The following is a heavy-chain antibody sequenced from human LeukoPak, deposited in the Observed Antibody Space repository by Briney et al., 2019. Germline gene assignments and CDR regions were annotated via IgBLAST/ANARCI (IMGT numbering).Heavy chain of an antibody. Sequence: GGSLRLSCAASGFTVSNNYMRWVRQAPGKGLEWVSSIYSRGSTSYVDSVKGRFTISRDNSKNTLFLQMNSLRVEDTAVYYCARDYYGPWGQGALVTVSS. V-gene: IGHV3-66*03. CDR2: IYSRGST. CDR3: ARDYYGP. D-gene: IGHD3-22*01. J-gene: IGHJ5*02. CDR1: GFTVSNNY.